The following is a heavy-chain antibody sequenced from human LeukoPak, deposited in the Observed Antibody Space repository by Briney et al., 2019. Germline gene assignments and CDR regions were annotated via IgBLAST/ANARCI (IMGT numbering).Heavy chain of an antibody. CDR1: GGSISGSY. V-gene: IGHV4-59*08. D-gene: IGHD5/OR15-5a*01. CDR3: ARLPDSTTWEFDY. J-gene: IGHJ4*02. Sequence: SETLSLTCTVSGGSISGSYWSWIRQPPGKGLEWIGDISYSGSTDYSYSGSTDYNPSLKRRVTISVDTSKKQFSLKLSSVTAADPAVYYCARLPDSTTWEFDYWGQGTLVAVSS. CDR2: ISYSGSTDYSYSGST.